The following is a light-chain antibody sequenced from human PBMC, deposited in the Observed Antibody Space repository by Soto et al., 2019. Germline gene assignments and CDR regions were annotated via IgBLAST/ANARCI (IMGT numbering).Light chain of an antibody. J-gene: IGLJ1*01. CDR1: SSDVGGYDY. CDR3: SSYSISTAYL. Sequence: QSVLPQPASVSGSPGQSITISCTGTSSDVGGYDYVSWYQLHPGKAPKLMVFEVSNRPSGVSYRFSGSKSGNTASLTISGLQAEDEADYFCSSYSISTAYLFGTGTKATVL. CDR2: EVS. V-gene: IGLV2-14*01.